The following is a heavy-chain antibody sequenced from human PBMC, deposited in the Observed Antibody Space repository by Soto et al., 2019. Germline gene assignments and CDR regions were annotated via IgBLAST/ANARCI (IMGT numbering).Heavy chain of an antibody. CDR1: GFSFDGYA. CDR2: ISWNSGNI. CDR3: VKASTYSSSQGWFDP. D-gene: IGHD6-6*01. Sequence: GGSLRLSCAASGFSFDGYAMNWVRQPPGKGLEWVSGISWNSGNIDYADSVKGRFTISRDNAKNSLYLQMNSLRAEDTALYYCVKASTYSSSQGWFDPWGQGTMVTVSS. J-gene: IGHJ5*02. V-gene: IGHV3-9*01.